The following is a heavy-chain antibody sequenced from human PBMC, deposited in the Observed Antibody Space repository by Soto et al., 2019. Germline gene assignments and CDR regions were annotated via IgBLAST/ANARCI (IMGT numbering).Heavy chain of an antibody. CDR3: ARPLGAYNWFDP. D-gene: IGHD3-10*01. CDR1: GFTFSSYA. CDR2: ISGSGGST. Sequence: EVLLLESGGGLVQPGGSLRLSCAASGFTFSSYAMSWVRQAPGKGLEWVSAISGSGGSTYYADSVKGRFTISRDNSKNTLYLQMNSLRAEDTAVYYCARPLGAYNWFDPWGQGTLVTVSS. J-gene: IGHJ5*02. V-gene: IGHV3-23*01.